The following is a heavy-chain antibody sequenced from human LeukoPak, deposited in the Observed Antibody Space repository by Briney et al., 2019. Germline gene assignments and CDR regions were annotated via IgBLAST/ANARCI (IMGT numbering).Heavy chain of an antibody. J-gene: IGHJ4*02. CDR2: VYNSGNS. V-gene: IGHV4-59*01. Sequence: SETLSLTCTVSGGSISGYYWSWIRQPPGKGLEWIGYVYNSGNSDHNPSLKSRVSISVDTSKNQLSLKLSPVTAADTAVYYCARAHSNNWRFDYWGQGTLVTVSS. CDR1: GGSISGYY. CDR3: ARAHSNNWRFDY. D-gene: IGHD6-13*01.